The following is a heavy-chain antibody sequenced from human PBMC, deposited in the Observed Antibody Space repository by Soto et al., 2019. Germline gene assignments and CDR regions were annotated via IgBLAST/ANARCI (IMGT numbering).Heavy chain of an antibody. CDR3: ARDLPAGLLYYGMDV. D-gene: IGHD2-2*01. CDR2: ISYDGSNK. J-gene: IGHJ6*02. Sequence: QVQLVESGGGVVQPGRSLRLSCAASGFTFSSSAMHWVRQAPGKGLEWVALISYDGSNKYYADSVKGRFTISRDNSKNTLYLRMNSLRAEDKAVYYCARDLPAGLLYYGMDVWGQGTTVTVSS. CDR1: GFTFSSSA. V-gene: IGHV3-30*14.